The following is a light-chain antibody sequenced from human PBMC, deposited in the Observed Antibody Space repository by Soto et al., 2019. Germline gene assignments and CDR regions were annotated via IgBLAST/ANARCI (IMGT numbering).Light chain of an antibody. CDR1: QSVSSS. CDR2: DTS. Sequence: EIVLTQSPATLSVSPGERVTLSCRASQSVSSSLAWYQHKPGQTPRLLIYDTSTRATGVPTRFSGSRSGAEFTLTINSLQSEDFAVYYCQPYNNWPLTFGGGTKVDI. J-gene: IGKJ4*01. V-gene: IGKV3-15*01. CDR3: QPYNNWPLT.